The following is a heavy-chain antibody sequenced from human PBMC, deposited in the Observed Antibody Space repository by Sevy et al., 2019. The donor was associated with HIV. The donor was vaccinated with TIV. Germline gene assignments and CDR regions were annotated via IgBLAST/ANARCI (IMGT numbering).Heavy chain of an antibody. CDR3: ASRTLKGIVVVPAAFRRDYYYYGMDV. Sequence: ASVKVSCKASGGTFSSYAISWVRQAPGQGLEWMGGIIPIFGTANYAQKFQGRVTITADESTSTAYMERSSLRSEDTAVYYCASRTLKGIVVVPAAFRRDYYYYGMDVWGQGTTVTVSS. CDR1: GGTFSSYA. D-gene: IGHD2-2*01. V-gene: IGHV1-69*13. CDR2: IIPIFGTA. J-gene: IGHJ6*02.